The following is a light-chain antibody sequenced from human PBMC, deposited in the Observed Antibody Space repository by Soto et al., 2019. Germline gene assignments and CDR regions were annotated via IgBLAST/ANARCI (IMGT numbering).Light chain of an antibody. J-gene: IGLJ1*01. CDR2: GVP. V-gene: IGLV2-14*03. CDR3: SSYSTSFFYV. CDR1: SSDIGFYNY. Sequence: QSVLTQPASVSGSPGQWITISCTGTSSDIGFYNYVSWYQQYPGKAPNLLIYGVPNRPSGVSYRFSGSKSGSTASLTISGLRDEDEADYYCSSYSTSFFYVFGTGTKVTV.